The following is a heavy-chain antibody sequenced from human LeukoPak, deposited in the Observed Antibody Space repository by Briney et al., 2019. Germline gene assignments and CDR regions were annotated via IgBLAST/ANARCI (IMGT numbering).Heavy chain of an antibody. CDR2: ISSDSSSM. Sequence: KPGGSLRLSCAASGFTFSRYTMKWVRQSPGKGLEYVSSISSDSSSMYYADSVKGRLTISRDNAKNSVYLQINSLRAEDTAIYYCARVPPSYWGQGTQVTVSS. V-gene: IGHV3-21*01. J-gene: IGHJ4*02. CDR1: GFTFSRYT. CDR3: ARVPPSY.